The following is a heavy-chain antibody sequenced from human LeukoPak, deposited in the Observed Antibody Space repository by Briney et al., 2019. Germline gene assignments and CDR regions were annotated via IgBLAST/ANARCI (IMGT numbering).Heavy chain of an antibody. J-gene: IGHJ6*02. V-gene: IGHV3-74*01. Sequence: PGGSLRLSFAASRFTLTSYWMHSVRQAPGKGLVWVSRVNSDGSSTTYADSVKGRFTISRDNAKNTLYLQMNSLRAEDTAVYYCARGRYYGMDVWGQGTTVTVSS. CDR2: VNSDGSST. CDR3: ARGRYYGMDV. CDR1: RFTLTSYW.